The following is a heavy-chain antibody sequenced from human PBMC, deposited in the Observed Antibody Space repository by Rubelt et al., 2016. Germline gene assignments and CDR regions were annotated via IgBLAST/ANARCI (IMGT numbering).Heavy chain of an antibody. CDR2: IIPIFGIA. Sequence: QVQLVQSGAEVKKPGSSVKVSCKASGGTFSSYAISWVRQAPGQGLEWIGGIIPIFGIANYAQKFKCRVTITADKSTSTAYMELSSLRSEDTAVYYCAREVGSSGWCDYWGQGTLVTVSS. J-gene: IGHJ4*02. CDR3: AREVGSSGWCDY. V-gene: IGHV1-69*17. D-gene: IGHD6-19*01. CDR1: GGTFSSYA.